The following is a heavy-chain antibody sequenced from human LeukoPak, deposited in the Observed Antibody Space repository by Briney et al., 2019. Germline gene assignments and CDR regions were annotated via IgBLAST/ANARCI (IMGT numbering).Heavy chain of an antibody. D-gene: IGHD1-26*01. CDR2: ISYDGSNK. Sequence: GRSLRLSCAASGFTFSSYGMHWVRQAPGKGLEWVAVISYDGSNKYYADSVKGRFTISRDNSKNTLYLQMNSLRAEDTAVYYCAKKGSYSDYYYYGMDVWGQGTTVTVSS. V-gene: IGHV3-30*18. CDR3: AKKGSYSDYYYYGMDV. J-gene: IGHJ6*02. CDR1: GFTFSSYG.